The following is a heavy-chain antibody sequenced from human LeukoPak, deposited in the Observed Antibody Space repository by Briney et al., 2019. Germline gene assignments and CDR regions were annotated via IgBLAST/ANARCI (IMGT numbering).Heavy chain of an antibody. V-gene: IGHV1-69*15. Sequence: SVKVSCKASGGTFSSYAISWVRQAPGQGLEWMARIMPIFGTANYAQKFQGRVTITSDESTSTAYMELSSLRSEDTAVYYCAGQVGATDYWGQGTLVTVSS. CDR2: IMPIFGTA. CDR1: GGTFSSYA. J-gene: IGHJ4*02. D-gene: IGHD1-26*01. CDR3: AGQVGATDY.